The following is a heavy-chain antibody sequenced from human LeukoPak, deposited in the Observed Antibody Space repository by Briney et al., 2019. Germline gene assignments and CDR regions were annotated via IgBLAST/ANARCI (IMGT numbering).Heavy chain of an antibody. J-gene: IGHJ3*02. CDR3: ASRLGQWLVSDDAFDI. CDR1: GFTFSSYS. D-gene: IGHD6-19*01. V-gene: IGHV3-21*01. CDR2: ISSSSYI. Sequence: PGGSLRLSCAASGFTFSSYSMNWVRQAPGKGLEWVSSISSSSYIYYADSVKGRFTISRDNAKNSLYLQMNSLRAEDTAVYYCASRLGQWLVSDDAFDIWGQGTMVTVSS.